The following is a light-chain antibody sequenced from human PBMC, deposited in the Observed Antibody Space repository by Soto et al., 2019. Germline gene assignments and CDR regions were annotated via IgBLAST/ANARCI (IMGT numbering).Light chain of an antibody. CDR3: QSYDRTRGPFYV. CDR2: GNS. J-gene: IGLJ1*01. CDR1: SSNIGAGYD. Sequence: QSVLTQPPSVSGAPGQRVTISCTGSSSNIGAGYDVHWYQQLPGTAPRLLIYGNSNRPSGVPDRFSGSKSGTSASLAITGPQAGNELNFSSQSYDRTRGPFYVSEPGPKVT. V-gene: IGLV1-40*01.